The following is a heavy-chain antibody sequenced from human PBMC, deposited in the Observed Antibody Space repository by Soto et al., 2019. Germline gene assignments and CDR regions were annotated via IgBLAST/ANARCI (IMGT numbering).Heavy chain of an antibody. V-gene: IGHV4-4*02. J-gene: IGHJ4*02. CDR2: IHHSGST. Sequence: QVQLQESGPGLVRPSGTVSLTCAVSGLSISSDNWSIWLRQPPGKGLEWIGEIHHSGSTNYNPSLKSRVTMSVVPSKDLFSLTLNSVTAADTAFYYCARDQGSHPGDWGQGTLVSVSS. CDR3: ARDQGSHPGD. D-gene: IGHD6-13*01. CDR1: GLSISSDNW.